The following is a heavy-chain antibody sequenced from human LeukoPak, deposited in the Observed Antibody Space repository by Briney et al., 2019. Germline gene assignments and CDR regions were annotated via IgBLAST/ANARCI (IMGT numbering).Heavy chain of an antibody. CDR3: ARVSQQLGYFQH. D-gene: IGHD6-13*01. J-gene: IGHJ1*01. CDR2: ISYDGSNK. CDR1: GFTVSSNY. Sequence: GGSLRLSCAASGFTVSSNYMSWVRQAPGKGLEWVAVISYDGSNKYYADSVKGRFTISRDNSKNTLYLQMNSLRAEDTAVYYCARVSQQLGYFQHWGQGTLVTVSS. V-gene: IGHV3-30-3*01.